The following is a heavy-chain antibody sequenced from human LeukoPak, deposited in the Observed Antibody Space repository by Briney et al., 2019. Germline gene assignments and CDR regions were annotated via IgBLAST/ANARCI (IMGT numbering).Heavy chain of an antibody. D-gene: IGHD1-7*01. J-gene: IGHJ4*02. CDR2: ISAYNGNT. Sequence: ASVKVSCKASGYTFTGYYLHWVRQAPGQGLEWMGWISAYNGNTNYAQKLQGRVTMTTDTSTSTAYMELRSLRSDDTAVYYCARSSRELGGYAPWELMPPFDYWGQGTLVTVSS. V-gene: IGHV1-18*04. CDR1: GYTFTGYY. CDR3: ARSSRELGGYAPWELMPPFDY.